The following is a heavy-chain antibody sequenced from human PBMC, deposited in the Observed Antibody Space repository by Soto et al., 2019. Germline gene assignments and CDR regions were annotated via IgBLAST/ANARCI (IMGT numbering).Heavy chain of an antibody. Sequence: GGSLRLSCAASGFPFSSYAVSWVRQAPGKGLEWVSGISGSGGSTYYADSVKGRFTISRDNSKNTLYLQMNSLRAEDTAVYYCAKRAHPYGDQPLLSFDFWGQGTLVTVSS. CDR2: ISGSGGST. D-gene: IGHD4-17*01. CDR1: GFPFSSYA. CDR3: AKRAHPYGDQPLLSFDF. V-gene: IGHV3-23*01. J-gene: IGHJ4*02.